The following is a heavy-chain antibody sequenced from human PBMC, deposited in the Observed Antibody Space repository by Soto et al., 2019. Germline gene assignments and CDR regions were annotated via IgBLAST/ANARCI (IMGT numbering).Heavy chain of an antibody. D-gene: IGHD1-1*01. Sequence: QVQLQESGPGLVKPSQTLSLTCTVSGGSLSSGDYYWSWIRQPPGKGLEWIGYIYYSGSTYYNPSLKSRVTISVDTSKNQFSLKLSSVTAADTGVYYGASSGTTGTAGRRGWFDPWGHGTLVTVCS. V-gene: IGHV4-30-4*01. CDR1: GGSLSSGDYY. CDR2: IYYSGST. CDR3: ASSGTTGTAGRRGWFDP. J-gene: IGHJ5*02.